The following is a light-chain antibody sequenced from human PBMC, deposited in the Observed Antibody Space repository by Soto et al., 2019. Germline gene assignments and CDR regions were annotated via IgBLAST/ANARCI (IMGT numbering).Light chain of an antibody. CDR3: QQYHSYST. J-gene: IGKJ1*01. CDR2: DAS. Sequence: DIHMTQSPSTLSSSRGDRVSITFRASQSISNWLAWYQQKPGKAPKLLIYDASTLESGVPSRFSGSGSGTEFILTISSLQPDDFATYYCQQYHSYSTFGQGTKVDIK. V-gene: IGKV1-5*01. CDR1: QSISNW.